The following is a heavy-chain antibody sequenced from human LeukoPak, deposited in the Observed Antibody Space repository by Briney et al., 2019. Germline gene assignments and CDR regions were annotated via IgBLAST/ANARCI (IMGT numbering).Heavy chain of an antibody. Sequence: GGSLRLSCAASGFTFSSYAMSWVHQAPGKGLEWVSAVSGSGGSTYYADSVKGRFTISRDNSKNTLYLQMNSLRAEDTAVYYCANRYYDSTGEIDYWGQGTLVTVSS. CDR3: ANRYYDSTGEIDY. CDR2: VSGSGGST. V-gene: IGHV3-23*01. CDR1: GFTFSSYA. D-gene: IGHD3-22*01. J-gene: IGHJ4*02.